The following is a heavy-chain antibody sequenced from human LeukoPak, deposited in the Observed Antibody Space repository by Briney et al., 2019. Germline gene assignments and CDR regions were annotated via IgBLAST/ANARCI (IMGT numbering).Heavy chain of an antibody. CDR3: ASSSGSWGFDY. CDR1: GFTFSNAW. Sequence: PGGSLRLSCAASGFTFSNAWMSWVRQAPGKGLEWVSVIYSGGSTDYADSVKGRFTISRDNSKNTLYLQMNSLRAEDTAVYYCASSSGSWGFDYWGQGTLVTVSS. CDR2: IYSGGST. D-gene: IGHD1-26*01. V-gene: IGHV3-53*01. J-gene: IGHJ4*02.